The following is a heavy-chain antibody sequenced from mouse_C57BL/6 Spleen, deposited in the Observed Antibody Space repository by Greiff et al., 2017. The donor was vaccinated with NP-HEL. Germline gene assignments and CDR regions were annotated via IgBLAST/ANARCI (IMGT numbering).Heavy chain of an antibody. CDR2: IYPGSGST. Sequence: QVQLQQSGAELVKPGASVKMSCKASGYTFTSYWITWVKQRPGQGLAWIGDIYPGSGSTNYNEKFKSKATLTVDTSSSTAYMQLSSLTSEDSAVYYCARFYRGAMDYWGQGTSVTVSS. D-gene: IGHD2-1*01. V-gene: IGHV1-55*01. J-gene: IGHJ4*01. CDR1: GYTFTSYW. CDR3: ARFYRGAMDY.